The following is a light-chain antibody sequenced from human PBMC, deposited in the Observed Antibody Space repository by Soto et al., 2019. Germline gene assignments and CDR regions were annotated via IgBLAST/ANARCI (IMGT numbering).Light chain of an antibody. CDR2: DVG. CDR3: SSYTTSTTYV. J-gene: IGLJ1*01. CDR1: SSDVGAYNY. Sequence: QPASVSGSPGQSIAISCTGTSSDVGAYNYVSWFQQHPGKAPKLIIYDVGSRPSGVSNRFSGSKSDNTASLTISGLQAEDEADYYCSSYTTSTTYVFGTGTKVTVL. V-gene: IGLV2-14*03.